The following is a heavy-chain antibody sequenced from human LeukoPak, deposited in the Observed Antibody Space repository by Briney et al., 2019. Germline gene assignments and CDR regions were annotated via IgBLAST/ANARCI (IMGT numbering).Heavy chain of an antibody. D-gene: IGHD3-22*01. CDR1: GFTFSSYA. CDR2: ISGSGDNT. CDR3: AKGSYYDSSGSFYFDS. J-gene: IGHJ4*02. Sequence: PGGSLRLSCAASGFTFSSYAMSWVRQAPGKGLEGVSGISGSGDNTYYADSVKGRFTISRDNSKNTLYVQVNSLGTEDTAAYYCAKGSYYDSSGSFYFDSWGQGTLVTVSS. V-gene: IGHV3-23*01.